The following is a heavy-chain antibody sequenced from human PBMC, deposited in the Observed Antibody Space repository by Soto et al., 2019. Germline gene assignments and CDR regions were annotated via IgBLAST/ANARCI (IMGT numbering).Heavy chain of an antibody. D-gene: IGHD5-18*01. CDR2: IYPGDSDT. CDR1: GYSFTSYW. V-gene: IGHV5-51*01. J-gene: IGHJ6*02. CDR3: ARHLYSYGRTNYYYYGMDV. Sequence: GESLKISCKGSGYSFTSYWIGWVRQMPGKGLEWMGIIYPGDSDTRYSPSFQGQVTISADKSISTAYLQWSSLKASDTAMYYCARHLYSYGRTNYYYYGMDVWGQGTKVTVSS.